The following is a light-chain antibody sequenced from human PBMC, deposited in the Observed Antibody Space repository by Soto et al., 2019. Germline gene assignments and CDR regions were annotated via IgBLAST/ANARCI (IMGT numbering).Light chain of an antibody. CDR3: QQYNNWPPWT. Sequence: DIVMTQSPATLSVSPGERATLSCRASQRVGSGFSWYQQKPGQAPRLLIYGASTRATGIPARFSGSGSGTEFTLTISSLQSEDFAVYYCQQYNNWPPWTFGQGTKVDIK. CDR1: QRVGSG. CDR2: GAS. J-gene: IGKJ1*01. V-gene: IGKV3-15*01.